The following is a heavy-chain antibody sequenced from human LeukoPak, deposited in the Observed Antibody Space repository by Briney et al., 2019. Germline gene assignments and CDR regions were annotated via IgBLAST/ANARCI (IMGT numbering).Heavy chain of an antibody. Sequence: GASVKASCKASGYTFTGYYMHWVRQAPGQRLEWMGWINPNSGGTNYAQKFQGRVTMTRDTSISTAYMELSRLRSDDTAVYYCARGLGDILTGYYYWGQGTLVTVSS. V-gene: IGHV1-2*02. D-gene: IGHD3-9*01. CDR2: INPNSGGT. CDR3: ARGLGDILTGYYY. CDR1: GYTFTGYY. J-gene: IGHJ4*02.